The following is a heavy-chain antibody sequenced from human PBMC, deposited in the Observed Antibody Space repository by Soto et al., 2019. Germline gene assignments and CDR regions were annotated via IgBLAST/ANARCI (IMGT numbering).Heavy chain of an antibody. D-gene: IGHD6-13*01. V-gene: IGHV1-18*01. CDR2: ISAYNGNT. CDR1: GYTFTSYG. J-gene: IGHJ3*02. CDR3: ARTFARIAAAEDAFDI. Sequence: QVQLVQSGAEVKKPGASVKVSCKASGYTFTSYGISWVRQAPGRGLEWMGWISAYNGNTNYAQKLQGRVTVNSDTSTSTAYMELTSLKSDDTAVDYCARTFARIAAAEDAFDIWGQGTMVTVSS.